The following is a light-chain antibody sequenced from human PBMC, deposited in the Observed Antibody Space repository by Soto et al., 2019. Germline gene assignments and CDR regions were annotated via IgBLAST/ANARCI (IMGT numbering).Light chain of an antibody. CDR1: QSVSSN. Sequence: EIVMTQAPATLSVSPGERATLSCRASQSVSSNLAWYQQKPGQAPRPLIYGASTRATGIPARFSGSGSGTEFTLTISRLQSEDFAVYYCQQYKNWPPITFGQGTLLEIK. V-gene: IGKV3-15*01. J-gene: IGKJ5*01. CDR2: GAS. CDR3: QQYKNWPPIT.